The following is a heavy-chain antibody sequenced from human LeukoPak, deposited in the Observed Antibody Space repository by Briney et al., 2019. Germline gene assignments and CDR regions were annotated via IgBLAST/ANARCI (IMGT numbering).Heavy chain of an antibody. D-gene: IGHD6-13*01. CDR2: INHSGST. CDR1: GGSFSGYY. Sequence: PSETLSLTCAVYGGSFSGYYWSWIRQPPGKGLEWIGEINHSGSTNYNPSLKSRVTIPVDTSKNQFSLKLSSVTAADTAVYYCARSGSSWYPDSFQHWGQGTLVTVSS. J-gene: IGHJ1*01. CDR3: ARSGSSWYPDSFQH. V-gene: IGHV4-34*01.